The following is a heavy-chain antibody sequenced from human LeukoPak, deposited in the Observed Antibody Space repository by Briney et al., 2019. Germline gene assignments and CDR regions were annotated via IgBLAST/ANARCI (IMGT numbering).Heavy chain of an antibody. J-gene: IGHJ4*02. CDR2: ISGSGDST. V-gene: IGHV3-23*01. D-gene: IGHD3-22*01. CDR1: GFTFSSYA. Sequence: GGSLRLSCAASGFTFSSYAMSWVRQAPGKGLEWVSAISGSGDSTYYGDSVKGRFTISRDNSKNTLYLQMNSLRAEDTAVYYCATDREGDPSAYYLIGGQGTLITVSS. CDR3: ATDREGDPSAYYLI.